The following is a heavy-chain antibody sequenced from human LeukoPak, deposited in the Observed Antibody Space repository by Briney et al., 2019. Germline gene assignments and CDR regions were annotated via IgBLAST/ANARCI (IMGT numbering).Heavy chain of an antibody. CDR1: GGSISSSSYY. CDR2: IYYSGST. CDR3: AGLWGYYDSSGPPYAFDI. D-gene: IGHD3-22*01. Sequence: NTSETLSLTCTVSGGSISSSSYYWSWIRQPPGKGLEWIGSIYYSGSTYYNPSLKSRVTISVDTSKNQFSLKLSSVTAADTAVYYCAGLWGYYDSSGPPYAFDIWGQGTMVTVSS. J-gene: IGHJ3*02. V-gene: IGHV4-39*01.